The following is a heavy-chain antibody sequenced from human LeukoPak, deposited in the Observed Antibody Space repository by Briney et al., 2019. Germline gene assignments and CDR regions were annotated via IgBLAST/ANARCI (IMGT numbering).Heavy chain of an antibody. J-gene: IGHJ6*03. Sequence: GGSLRLSCAASGFTFSSYWMSWVRQAPGKGLEWVANIKQDGSEIYYVDSVKGRFTISRDNSKNTLYLQMNSLRAEDTAVYYCAKDSRPGAPRYYMDVWGKGTTVTVSS. CDR1: GFTFSSYW. CDR3: AKDSRPGAPRYYMDV. CDR2: IKQDGSEI. V-gene: IGHV3-7*03. D-gene: IGHD4/OR15-4a*01.